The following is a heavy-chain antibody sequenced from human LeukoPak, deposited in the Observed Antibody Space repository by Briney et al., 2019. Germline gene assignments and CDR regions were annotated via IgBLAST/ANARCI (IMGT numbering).Heavy chain of an antibody. CDR3: ARVPPPSYYDILTDYFLLDY. J-gene: IGHJ4*02. D-gene: IGHD3-9*01. CDR1: GGTFSSYA. V-gene: IGHV1-69*13. CDR2: IIPIFGTA. Sequence: SVKVSCKASGGTFSSYAISWVRQAPGQGLEWMGGIIPIFGTANYAQKFQGRVTITADESTSTAYMELSSLRSEDTAVYYCARVPPPSYYDILTDYFLLDYWGQGTLVTVSS.